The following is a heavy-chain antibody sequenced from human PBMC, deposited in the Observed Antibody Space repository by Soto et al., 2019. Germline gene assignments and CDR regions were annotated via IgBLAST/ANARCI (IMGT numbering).Heavy chain of an antibody. V-gene: IGHV4-31*03. D-gene: IGHD5-12*01. CDR1: VRSLSSGGYC. CDR3: ARDCVYSGYQDLDP. J-gene: IGHJ5*02. CDR2: IYHSGSP. Sequence: PSETLSLTCSVSVRSLSSGGYCWSWIRQHTGKGLEWIGYIYHSGSPYYNPSLTRRVIISEDMSKNHFSLKLSTVTGGDKAVHYCARDCVYSGYQDLDPCGQGHPANVT.